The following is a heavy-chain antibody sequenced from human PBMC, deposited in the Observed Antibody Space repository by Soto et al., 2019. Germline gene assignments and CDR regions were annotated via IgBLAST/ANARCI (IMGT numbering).Heavy chain of an antibody. CDR2: ISGSGATT. CDR1: GVVFSNYA. D-gene: IGHD1-1*01. V-gene: IGHV3-23*01. Sequence: GSLRPSCAASGVVFSNYAIICFRHAPCRGLEWVSAISGSGATTYYPDSVKGRFTISRDNSKNTLYLQMNNLRADDTAVYYCTKGGIPRRYNIPKVDFDYWGQGSLVTVSS. J-gene: IGHJ4*02. CDR3: TKGGIPRRYNIPKVDFDY.